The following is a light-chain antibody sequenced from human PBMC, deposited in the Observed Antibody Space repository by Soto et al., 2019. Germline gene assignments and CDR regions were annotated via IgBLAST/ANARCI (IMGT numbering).Light chain of an antibody. J-gene: IGLJ2*01. Sequence: QSALTQPPSASGSPGQSVTISCTGTSSDVGGYNYVSWYQQHPGKAPKLVIYEVSKRPSGVPNRFSGSKSGNTASLTVSGLQADDEADYYCSSYAGSNKSVFGGGTKLTVL. CDR3: SSYAGSNKSV. CDR2: EVS. V-gene: IGLV2-8*01. CDR1: SSDVGGYNY.